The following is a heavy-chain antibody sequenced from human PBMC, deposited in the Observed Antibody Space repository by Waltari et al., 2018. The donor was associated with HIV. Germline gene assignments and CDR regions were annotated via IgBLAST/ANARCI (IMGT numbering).Heavy chain of an antibody. Sequence: HVPPLEPGPGLVKPSQTLSLTCSFSGGSFISYHWTWIRQPPGKGLEWIGYIYYTGRTNCNPSLKSRVTISVDTSKNQFSLRLRSVTAADTAVYYCARGLFGVGSNWFDPWGQGILVTVSS. CDR2: IYYTGRT. D-gene: IGHD3-3*01. CDR3: ARGLFGVGSNWFDP. V-gene: IGHV4-59*01. CDR1: GGSFISYH. J-gene: IGHJ5*02.